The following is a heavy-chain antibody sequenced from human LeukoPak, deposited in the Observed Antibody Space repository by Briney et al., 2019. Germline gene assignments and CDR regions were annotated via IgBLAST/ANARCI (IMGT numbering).Heavy chain of an antibody. Sequence: GASVKVSCKVSGYTLTELSMHWVRQAPGKGLEWMGGFDPEDGETIYAQKFQGRVTMTEDTSTDTAYMELSSLRSEDTAVYYCARDRDYCSSTSCQTFNWFDPWGQGTLVTVSS. CDR3: ARDRDYCSSTSCQTFNWFDP. CDR2: FDPEDGET. V-gene: IGHV1-24*01. CDR1: GYTLTELS. D-gene: IGHD2-2*01. J-gene: IGHJ5*02.